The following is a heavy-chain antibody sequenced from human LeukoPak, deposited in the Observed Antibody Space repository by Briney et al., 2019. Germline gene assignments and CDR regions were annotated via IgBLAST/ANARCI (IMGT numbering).Heavy chain of an antibody. CDR2: IIPIFGST. D-gene: IGHD1-26*01. V-gene: IGHV1-69*05. CDR3: ARVGRSRGSLPNSYYYMDV. J-gene: IGHJ6*03. Sequence: LRASVKVSCNASGDIFNSYSVSWVRQAPGQGLEWMGGIIPIFGSTNYAQKFQGRVTITTDQSTRTAYMELNSLSSDDTAVYYCARVGRSRGSLPNSYYYMDVWGKGTTVTVSS. CDR1: GDIFNSYS.